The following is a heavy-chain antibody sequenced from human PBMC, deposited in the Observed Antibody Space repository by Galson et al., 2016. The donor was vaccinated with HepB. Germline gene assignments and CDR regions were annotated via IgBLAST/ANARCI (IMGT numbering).Heavy chain of an antibody. D-gene: IGHD2-21*02. J-gene: IGHJ4*02. Sequence: SVKVSCKASGYTFTSYDVNGVRQATGQGLEWMGWMNPNSGNTGNAQKFQGRVTMSINTSISTAYMELTSLRSEDTAIYYCARSPSDSKFDYWGQGTLVTVSS. CDR3: ARSPSDSKFDY. CDR1: GYTFTSYD. V-gene: IGHV1-8*01. CDR2: MNPNSGNT.